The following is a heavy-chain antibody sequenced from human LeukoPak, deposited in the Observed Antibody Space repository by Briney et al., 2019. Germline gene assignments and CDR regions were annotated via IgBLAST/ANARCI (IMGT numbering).Heavy chain of an antibody. CDR1: GFTFSSYG. CDR2: ISYDGSNK. CDR3: AKDRGYCSSTSCYLPFWRFDY. J-gene: IGHJ4*02. Sequence: PGGSLRLSCAASGFTFSSYGMHWVRQAPGKGLEWVAVISYDGSNKYYADSVKGRFTISRDNSKNTLYLQMNSLRAEDTAVYYCAKDRGYCSSTSCYLPFWRFDYWGQGTLVTVSS. V-gene: IGHV3-30*18. D-gene: IGHD2-2*01.